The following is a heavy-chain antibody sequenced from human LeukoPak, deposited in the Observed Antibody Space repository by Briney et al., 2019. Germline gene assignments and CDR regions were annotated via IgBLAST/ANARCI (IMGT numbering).Heavy chain of an antibody. J-gene: IGHJ3*02. D-gene: IGHD2-2*01. CDR3: ARDYPYSDKSASIGIVVVPAANRNAFDI. CDR2: ISAYNRNT. CDR1: GYTCTSYG. V-gene: IGHV1-18*01. Sequence: GASVKVSCKASGYTCTSYGISWVRQAPGQGLEWMGWISAYNRNTKYAQKLQGRVTMTTDTSTSTAYMELRSLRSDDTAVYYCARDYPYSDKSASIGIVVVPAANRNAFDIWGQGTMVTVSS.